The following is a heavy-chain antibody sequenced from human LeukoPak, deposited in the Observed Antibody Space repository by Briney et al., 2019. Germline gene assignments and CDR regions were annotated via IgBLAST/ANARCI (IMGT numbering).Heavy chain of an antibody. J-gene: IGHJ4*02. CDR3: ARGAAGMAYFDY. CDR2: ITSSSSTI. D-gene: IGHD5-18*01. V-gene: IGHV3-48*02. CDR1: GFTFSSNS. Sequence: PGGSLRLSCAASGFTFSSNSMNWVRQAPGKGLERVSYITSSSSTIYYADSVKGRFTISRDNAKDSLYLQMNSLRDEDTAVYYCARGAAGMAYFDYWGQGTLVTVSS.